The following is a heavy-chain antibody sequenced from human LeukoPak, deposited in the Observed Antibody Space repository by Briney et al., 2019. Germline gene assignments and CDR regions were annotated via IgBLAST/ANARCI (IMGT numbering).Heavy chain of an antibody. D-gene: IGHD2-21*02. CDR1: GFTFSSYW. CDR3: ARGNCGGDCYGPRMDV. CDR2: IYYSGST. J-gene: IGHJ6*02. V-gene: IGHV4-39*07. Sequence: GSLRLSCAASGFTFSSYWMSWVRQPPGKGLEWIGSIYYSGSTYYNPSLKSRVTISVDTSKNQFSLKLSSVTAADTAVYYCARGNCGGDCYGPRMDVWGQGTTVTVSS.